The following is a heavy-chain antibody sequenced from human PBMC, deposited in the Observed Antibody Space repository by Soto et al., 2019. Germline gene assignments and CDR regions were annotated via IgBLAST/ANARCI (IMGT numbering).Heavy chain of an antibody. D-gene: IGHD6-19*01. CDR1: GYTFTSYG. V-gene: IGHV1-18*04. CDR3: ASTPSSGWSLTWLDY. Sequence: ASVKVSCKASGYTFTSYGISWVRQAPGQGREWMGWISAYNGNTNYAQNLRGRVTMTTTTYTSTAYMELRILRSDDTAVYYCASTPSSGWSLTWLDYWGQGTLVTVSS. CDR2: ISAYNGNT. J-gene: IGHJ4*02.